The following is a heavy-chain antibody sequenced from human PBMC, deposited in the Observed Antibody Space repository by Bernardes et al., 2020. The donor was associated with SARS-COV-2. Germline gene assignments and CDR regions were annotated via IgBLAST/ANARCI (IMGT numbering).Heavy chain of an antibody. J-gene: IGHJ4*02. CDR3: VKRRAIFELWAGNFDY. CDR2: ISGSGSTT. V-gene: IGHV3-23*01. CDR1: GFTFSSDA. Sequence: GGSLRLSCAASGFTFSSDAMSWVRQAPGKGLEWVSGISGSGSTTYYADSVKGRFTISRDNSKNTLYLQMSSLRDDDTAVYYCVKRRAIFELWAGNFDYWGQGTLVTVSS. D-gene: IGHD5-18*01.